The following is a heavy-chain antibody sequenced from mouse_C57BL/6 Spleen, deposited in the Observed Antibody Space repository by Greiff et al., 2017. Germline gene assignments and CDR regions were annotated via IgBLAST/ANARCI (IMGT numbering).Heavy chain of an antibody. CDR1: GFTFSSYG. Sequence: VQLKESGGDLVKPGGSLKLSCAASGFTFSSYGMSWVRQTPDKRLEWVATISSGGSYTYYPDSVKGRFTISRDNAKNTLHLQMSSLKSEDTAMYYCARHGGNFFDYWGQGTTLTVSS. CDR2: ISSGGSYT. D-gene: IGHD2-1*01. V-gene: IGHV5-6*01. CDR3: ARHGGNFFDY. J-gene: IGHJ2*01.